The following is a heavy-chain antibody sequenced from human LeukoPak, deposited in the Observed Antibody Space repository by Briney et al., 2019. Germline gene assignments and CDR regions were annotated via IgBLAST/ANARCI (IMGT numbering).Heavy chain of an antibody. CDR3: ARDVTVGATSGWDAFDI. CDR1: GDITHY. CDR2: IYFSGSA. J-gene: IGHJ3*02. Sequence: SETLSLTCTVSGDITHYWGWIRQPPGKGLECIGSIYFSGSAYYNPSLRSRVTISLDTSKKQLSLKLSSVTAADTAVYYCARDVTVGATSGWDAFDIWGQGTMVTVSS. D-gene: IGHD1-26*01. V-gene: IGHV4-39*07.